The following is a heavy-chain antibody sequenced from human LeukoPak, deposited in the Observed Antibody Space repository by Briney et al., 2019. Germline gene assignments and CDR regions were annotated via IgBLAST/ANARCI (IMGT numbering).Heavy chain of an antibody. CDR1: GFNVSSNY. V-gene: IGHV3-53*01. J-gene: IGHJ6*02. Sequence: GGSLRLSCAASGFNVSSNYLTWVRQAPGKGLEWVSGIYSGGRTYSADSVKGRFTTSRHNSKNTLYLQMNSLRAEDTAVYYCARCGSGSYLAYYYYGMDVWGQGTTVTVSS. CDR2: IYSGGRT. D-gene: IGHD3-10*01. CDR3: ARCGSGSYLAYYYYGMDV.